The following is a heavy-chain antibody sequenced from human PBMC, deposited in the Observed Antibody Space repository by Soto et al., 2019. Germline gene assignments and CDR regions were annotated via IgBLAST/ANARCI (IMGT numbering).Heavy chain of an antibody. CDR1: GGTLSSYT. CDR3: AIWFGELLPFDY. CDR2: IIPILGIA. J-gene: IGHJ4*02. Sequence: GASVKVSCKASGGTLSSYTISWVRQAPGQGLEWMGRIIPILGIANYAQKFQGRVTITADKSTSTAYMELSSLRSEDTAVYYCAIWFGELLPFDYWGQGTLVTVSS. V-gene: IGHV1-69*02. D-gene: IGHD3-10*01.